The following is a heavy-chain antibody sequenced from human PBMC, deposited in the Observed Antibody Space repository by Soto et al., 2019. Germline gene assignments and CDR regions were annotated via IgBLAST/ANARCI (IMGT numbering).Heavy chain of an antibody. CDR3: ARGVTTVVTHYYYYGMDV. V-gene: IGHV1-69*13. CDR1: GGTFSSYA. Sequence: SVKVSCKASGGTFSSYAISWVRQAPGQGLEWMGGIIPIFGTANYAQKFQGRVTITADESTSTAYMELSSLRSEDTAVYYCARGVTTVVTHYYYYGMDVWGQGTTVTVSS. CDR2: IIPIFGTA. J-gene: IGHJ6*02. D-gene: IGHD4-17*01.